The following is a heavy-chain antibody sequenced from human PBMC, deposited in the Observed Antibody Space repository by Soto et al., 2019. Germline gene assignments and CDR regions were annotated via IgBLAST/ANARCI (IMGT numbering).Heavy chain of an antibody. CDR2: ISGSGGGT. V-gene: IGHV3-23*01. J-gene: IGHJ5*02. Sequence: GGSLRLSCAASGFSVSTNYMTWVRQAPGKGLEWVSAISGSGGGTYYADSVKGRFTISRDNSKNTLHLQMNSLRAEDTAVYYCAKCAVLVTTSGGWCNWFDPWGQGTLVTVSS. CDR1: GFSVSTNY. CDR3: AKCAVLVTTSGGWCNWFDP. D-gene: IGHD2-21*02.